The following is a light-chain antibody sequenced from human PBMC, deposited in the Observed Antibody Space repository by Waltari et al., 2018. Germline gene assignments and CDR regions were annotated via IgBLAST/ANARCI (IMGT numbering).Light chain of an antibody. Sequence: STELTQDSSVSVALGQTVRITCQGDSISSYFESWYQQKSGQAPLLVVLGTKNRPSGIPVRFSGSSSGNAASLTITGARVEDEADYFCDSWDTSGTHLLFGGGTRLTVL. CDR3: DSWDTSGTHLL. V-gene: IGLV3-19*01. CDR2: GTK. CDR1: SISSYF. J-gene: IGLJ2*01.